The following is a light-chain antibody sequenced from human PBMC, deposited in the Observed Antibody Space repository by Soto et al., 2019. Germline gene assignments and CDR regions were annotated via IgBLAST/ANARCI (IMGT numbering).Light chain of an antibody. CDR3: CLYGFTL. Sequence: QSALTQPASVSGSPGQSITISCTETSSDVDNSNFVAWYQQHPGEVPKLIMYDGIKRPSGVSNRFSGSRSDNTALLTISGLQPEDEADYYCCLYGFTLFGGGTKLTVL. CDR2: DGI. J-gene: IGLJ2*01. CDR1: SSDVDNSNF. V-gene: IGLV2-23*01.